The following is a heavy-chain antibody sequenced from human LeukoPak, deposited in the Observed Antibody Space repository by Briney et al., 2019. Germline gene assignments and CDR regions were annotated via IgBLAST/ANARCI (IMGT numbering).Heavy chain of an antibody. CDR2: IFYNGST. D-gene: IGHD3-10*01. J-gene: IGHJ6*03. V-gene: IGHV4-59*12. CDR3: ARDWRSGRPPYYYYYMDV. CDR1: GVSISSYF. Sequence: KPSETLSLTCTVSGVSISSYFWSWIRQPPGKGLEWVGYIFYNGSTNYNPSLKSRVTMSVDTSKNQFSLKLSSVTAADTAVYYCARDWRSGRPPYYYYYMDVWGKGTTVTISS.